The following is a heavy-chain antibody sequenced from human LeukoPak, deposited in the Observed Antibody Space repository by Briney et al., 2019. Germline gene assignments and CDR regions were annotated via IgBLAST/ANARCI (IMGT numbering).Heavy chain of an antibody. Sequence: PGGSLRLSCAASGFTFSDYYMSWVRQAPGRGLEWVSYISSSGSTIYYADSVKGRFTISRDNAKNSLYLQMNSLRAEDTAVYYCARALGEVVPAAIGYWGQGTLVTVSS. D-gene: IGHD2-2*02. V-gene: IGHV3-11*04. CDR2: ISSSGSTI. CDR3: ARALGEVVPAAIGY. J-gene: IGHJ4*02. CDR1: GFTFSDYY.